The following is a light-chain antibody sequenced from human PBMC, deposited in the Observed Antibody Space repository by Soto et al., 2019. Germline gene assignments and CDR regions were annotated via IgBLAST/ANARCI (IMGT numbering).Light chain of an antibody. J-gene: IGKJ4*01. Sequence: DIQMTQSPSTLSASVGDRVTITCRASESIGRWLAWYQQKPGKAPKLLIYEASSLEGGVPSRFSGRESGTEFALTISSLQPEDFATYYCQQFNNYPLTFGGGTKVDIK. V-gene: IGKV1-5*03. CDR3: QQFNNYPLT. CDR2: EAS. CDR1: ESIGRW.